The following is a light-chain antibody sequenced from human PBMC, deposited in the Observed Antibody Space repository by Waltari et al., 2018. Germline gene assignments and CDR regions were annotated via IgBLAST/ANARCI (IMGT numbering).Light chain of an antibody. V-gene: IGKV3-20*01. Sequence: EIVLTQSPGTLSLSPGERATLSCRASQSVSSNYFAWYQQTPGQAPRLLIYGASSRATGIPDRFSGSGSGTDFTLTISRLEPEDFAVYYCQQYGSSPFTFGPETNVDIK. CDR2: GAS. CDR3: QQYGSSPFT. CDR1: QSVSSNY. J-gene: IGKJ3*01.